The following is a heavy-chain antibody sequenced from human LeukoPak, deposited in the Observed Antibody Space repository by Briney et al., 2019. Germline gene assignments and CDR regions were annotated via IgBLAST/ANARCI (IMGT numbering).Heavy chain of an antibody. Sequence: GGSLRLSCAASGFTLSYFGMNWVRQAPGKGLEWVANIKPDGSEKYYVDSVKGRFTISRDNAKNSLYLQMNSLRAEDTAVYYCARDQTPFVWGQGTLVTVSS. CDR3: ARDQTPFV. J-gene: IGHJ4*02. CDR1: GFTLSYFG. CDR2: IKPDGSEK. V-gene: IGHV3-7*01.